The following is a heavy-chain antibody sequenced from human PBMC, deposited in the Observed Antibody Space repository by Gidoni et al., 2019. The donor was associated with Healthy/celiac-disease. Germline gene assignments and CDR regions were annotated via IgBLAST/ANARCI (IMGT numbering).Heavy chain of an antibody. Sequence: EVQLVESGGGLVQPGRSLILSCAASGFTFDDYAMHWVRQAPGKGLEWVSGISWNSGSIGYADSVKGRFTISRDNAKNSLYLQMNSLRAEDTALYYCAKGGMTTVVTPFDYWGQGTLVTVSS. V-gene: IGHV3-9*01. D-gene: IGHD4-17*01. CDR2: ISWNSGSI. CDR1: GFTFDDYA. CDR3: AKGGMTTVVTPFDY. J-gene: IGHJ4*02.